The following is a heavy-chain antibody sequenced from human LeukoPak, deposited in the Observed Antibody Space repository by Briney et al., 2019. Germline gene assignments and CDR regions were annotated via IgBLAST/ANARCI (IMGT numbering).Heavy chain of an antibody. CDR2: ISYDGSNE. CDR3: AKPSTMVRGVVGYYFDS. Sequence: GGSLRLSCAASGFTFSSYGMHWVRQAPGKGLEWVAVISYDGSNENYADPVRGRFTISRDNSKNTLYLQMNSLRAEDTAVYYCAKPSTMVRGVVGYYFDSWGQGTLVTVSS. D-gene: IGHD3-10*01. V-gene: IGHV3-30*18. J-gene: IGHJ4*02. CDR1: GFTFSSYG.